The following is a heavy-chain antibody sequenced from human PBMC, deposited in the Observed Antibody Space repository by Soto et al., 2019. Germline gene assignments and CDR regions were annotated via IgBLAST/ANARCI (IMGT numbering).Heavy chain of an antibody. CDR2: ISGSGGST. V-gene: IGHV3-23*01. Sequence: GGSLRLSCAASGFTFSSYAMSWVRQAPGKGLEWVSAISGSGGSTYYADSVKGRFTISRDNSKNTLYLQMNSLRAEDTAVYYWANASNIFVCYPTTKTDSYYGMDVWGQGTTVTVSS. CDR1: GFTFSSYA. CDR3: ANASNIFVCYPTTKTDSYYGMDV. J-gene: IGHJ6*02. D-gene: IGHD3-9*01.